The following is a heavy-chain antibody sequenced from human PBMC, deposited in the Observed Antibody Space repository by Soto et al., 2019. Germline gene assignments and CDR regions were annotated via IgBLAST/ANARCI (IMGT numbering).Heavy chain of an antibody. J-gene: IGHJ4*02. V-gene: IGHV4-39*01. D-gene: IGHD6-6*01. Sequence: PSETLSLTCTVSGGSITSSDYYWGWIRQPPGKGLECVGTIYHDGSTHYNPSLKSRVTSSLDTSKNQFSLKLSSVTAADTAVYYCARSSIVPRILIYPFDFWGQGTLVTVSS. CDR3: ARSSIVPRILIYPFDF. CDR2: IYHDGST. CDR1: GGSITSSDYY.